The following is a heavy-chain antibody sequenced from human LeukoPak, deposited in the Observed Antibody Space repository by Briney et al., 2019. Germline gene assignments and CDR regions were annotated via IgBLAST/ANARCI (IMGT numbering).Heavy chain of an antibody. D-gene: IGHD5-24*01. CDR3: ATAGNYRFDY. J-gene: IGHJ4*02. Sequence: PGGSLRLSCVVSVFTISSLWMHWVRQAPGQGLVWVSRINTDGTTTNYADSVKGRFTVSRDNAKNTLYLQMNSLRADDTAVYYCATAGNYRFDYWGQATLVTVSS. CDR1: VFTISSLW. CDR2: INTDGTTT. V-gene: IGHV3-74*01.